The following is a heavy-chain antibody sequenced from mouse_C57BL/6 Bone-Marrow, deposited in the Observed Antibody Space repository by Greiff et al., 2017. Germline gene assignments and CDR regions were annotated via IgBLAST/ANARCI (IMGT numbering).Heavy chain of an antibody. V-gene: IGHV1-82*01. CDR2: IYTGDGDT. Sequence: QVQLQQSGPELVKPGASVKISCKASGYAFSSSWMNWVKQRPGKGLEWIGRIYTGDGDTNYTGKFKGKATLTADNSSSTAYMQLSSLTSEDSAVYCWARTRGLWLRRGNYAIDYWGQGTSVTVSS. D-gene: IGHD2-2*01. CDR3: ARTRGLWLRRGNYAIDY. J-gene: IGHJ4*01. CDR1: GYAFSSSW.